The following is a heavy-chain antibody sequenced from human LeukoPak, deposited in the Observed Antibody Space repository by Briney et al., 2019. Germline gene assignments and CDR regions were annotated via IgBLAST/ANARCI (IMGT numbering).Heavy chain of an antibody. V-gene: IGHV4-4*07. D-gene: IGHD6-13*01. CDR3: ARGAPGYSSSWPFDP. CDR2: IYTSGST. J-gene: IGHJ5*02. Sequence: PSETLSLTCTVSGGSISSYYWSWIRQPAGKGLEWIGRIYTSGSTNYNPSLKSRVTMSVDTSKNQFSLKLSSVTAADTAVHYCARGAPGYSSSWPFDPWGQGTLVTVSS. CDR1: GGSISSYY.